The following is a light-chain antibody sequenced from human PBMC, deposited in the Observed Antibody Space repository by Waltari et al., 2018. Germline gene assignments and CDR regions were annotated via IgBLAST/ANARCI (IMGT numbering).Light chain of an antibody. CDR3: MQASHWPAT. J-gene: IGKJ2*01. V-gene: IGKV2-30*02. CDR2: QVS. CDR1: QGLVHSYGNTY. Sequence: DVVMTQSPLSLPVTLGQPASISCPSSQGLVHSYGNTYLNWFHQRPGQSPRRLIYQVSDRDSGVPDRFSGSGSGTDFTLTISRVEADDVGFYYCMQASHWPATFGQGTALEIK.